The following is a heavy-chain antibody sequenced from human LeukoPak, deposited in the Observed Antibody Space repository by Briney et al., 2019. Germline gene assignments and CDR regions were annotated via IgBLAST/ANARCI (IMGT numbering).Heavy chain of an antibody. CDR1: GFTVSSNY. J-gene: IGHJ4*02. CDR2: IYFGGTT. D-gene: IGHD5/OR15-5a*01. CDR3: ARGDGVYVY. V-gene: IGHV3-53*01. Sequence: GGSLRLSCAASGFTVSSNYMTWVRQAPRQGLELVSVIYFGGTTYYADSVKGRFTISRDNSKNTVYLQMNSLRVEDTAVYYCARGDGVYVYWGQGTLVTVSS.